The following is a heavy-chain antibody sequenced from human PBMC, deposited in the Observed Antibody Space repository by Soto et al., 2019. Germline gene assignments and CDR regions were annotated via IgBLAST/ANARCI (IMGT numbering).Heavy chain of an antibody. V-gene: IGHV1-46*01. D-gene: IGHD1-26*01. Sequence: ASVKVSCKASGYTFSNYYMHWVRQAPGQGLEWMGIINPSGGSTSYGQKFQGRVTMTRDTSTSTAYMELNTLTSEDTAVYYCARAVGGSYFDFWGQGTQVTVSS. J-gene: IGHJ4*02. CDR2: INPSGGST. CDR1: GYTFSNYY. CDR3: ARAVGGSYFDF.